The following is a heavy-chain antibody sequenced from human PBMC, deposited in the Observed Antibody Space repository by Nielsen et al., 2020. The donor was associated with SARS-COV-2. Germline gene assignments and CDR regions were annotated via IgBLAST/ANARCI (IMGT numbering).Heavy chain of an antibody. CDR1: GFTFSSYA. J-gene: IGHJ6*02. D-gene: IGHD3-10*01. CDR3: AGGSGSYSYYYGMDV. Sequence: GGSLRLSCAASGFTFSSYAMHWVRQAPGKGLEWVAVISYDGSNKHYADSVKGRFTISRDNSKNTLYLQMNSLRAEDTAVYYCAGGSGSYSYYYGMDVWGQGTTVTVSS. V-gene: IGHV3-30-3*01. CDR2: ISYDGSNK.